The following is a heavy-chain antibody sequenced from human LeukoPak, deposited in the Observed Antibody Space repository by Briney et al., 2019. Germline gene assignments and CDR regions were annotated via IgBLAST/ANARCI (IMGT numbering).Heavy chain of an antibody. Sequence: SQTLSLTCTVSGGSISSGDYYWSWIRQPPGKGLEWIGYIYYSGSTYYNPSLKSRVTISVDTSKNQFSLKLSSVTAADTAVYYCARAGSVVVWYFDYWGQGTLVTVSS. V-gene: IGHV4-30-4*01. CDR3: ARAGSVVVWYFDY. J-gene: IGHJ4*02. D-gene: IGHD3-22*01. CDR2: IYYSGST. CDR1: GGSISSGDYY.